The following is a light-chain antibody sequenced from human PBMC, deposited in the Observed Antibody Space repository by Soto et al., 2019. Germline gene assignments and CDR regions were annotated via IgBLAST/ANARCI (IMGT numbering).Light chain of an antibody. Sequence: QSALTQPASVSGSPGQSITISCTGTSSDVGGYNYVSWYQQHPGKAPKLMIYEVSTRPSGVPDRFSGSKSGNTASLTISGLQAEDEADYYCCSHAGSSVVFGTGTKLTVL. V-gene: IGLV2-8*01. J-gene: IGLJ1*01. CDR1: SSDVGGYNY. CDR2: EVS. CDR3: CSHAGSSVV.